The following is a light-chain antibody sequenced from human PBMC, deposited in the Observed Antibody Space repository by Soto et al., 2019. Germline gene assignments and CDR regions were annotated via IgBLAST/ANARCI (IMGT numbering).Light chain of an antibody. J-gene: IGLJ3*02. CDR1: TGPVTSGQY. CDR3: LLSFGGARV. CDR2: DTT. Sequence: QAVVTQEPSLTVSPGGTVTLTCSSSTGPVTSGQYPYWFQQKPGQAPRTLIYDTTNRHSWTPARFSGSLLGGKAALTLSGAQPEDEAVYYCLLSFGGARVFGGGTKVTVL. V-gene: IGLV7-46*01.